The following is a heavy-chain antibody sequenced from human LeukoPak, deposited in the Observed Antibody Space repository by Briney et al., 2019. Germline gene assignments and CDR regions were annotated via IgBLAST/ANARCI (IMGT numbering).Heavy chain of an antibody. J-gene: IGHJ4*02. CDR3: ARAGGPHRRGFDY. V-gene: IGHV4-30-2*01. CDR2: IYHSGST. D-gene: IGHD1-14*01. Sequence: PSQALSLTCAVSGGSISSGGYSWSWIRQPPGKGLEWIGYIYHSGSTYYNPSLKSRVTISVDRSKNQFSLKLSSVTAADTAVYYCARAGGPHRRGFDYWGQGTLVTVSS. CDR1: GGSISSGGYS.